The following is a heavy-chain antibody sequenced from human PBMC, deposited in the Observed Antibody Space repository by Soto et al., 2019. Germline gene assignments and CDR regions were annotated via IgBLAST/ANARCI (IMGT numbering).Heavy chain of an antibody. Sequence: QVQLVESGGGVVQPGRSLRLSCAASGFTFSSYGMHWVRQAPGKGLEWVAVIWYDGSNKYYADSVKGRFTISRDNSKNSLYLQMNSLRAEDTAVYYCAREGAPIARYFDWDLAFDYWGQGTLVTVSS. J-gene: IGHJ4*02. V-gene: IGHV3-33*01. CDR1: GFTFSSYG. D-gene: IGHD3-9*01. CDR2: IWYDGSNK. CDR3: AREGAPIARYFDWDLAFDY.